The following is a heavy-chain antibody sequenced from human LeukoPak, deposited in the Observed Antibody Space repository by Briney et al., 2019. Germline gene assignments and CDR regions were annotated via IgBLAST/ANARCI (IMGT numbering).Heavy chain of an antibody. J-gene: IGHJ3*02. Sequence: PGGSLRLSCAASGFTVSSNYMSWVRQAPGEGLECLSVIYSGGDTYYPHSVKGRLTISRDNSKNTLYLQINNLRAEDTALYYCARTLVGSGLDAFDIWGQGTMVTVS. CDR1: GFTVSSNY. CDR2: IYSGGDT. D-gene: IGHD2-15*01. CDR3: ARTLVGSGLDAFDI. V-gene: IGHV3-66*01.